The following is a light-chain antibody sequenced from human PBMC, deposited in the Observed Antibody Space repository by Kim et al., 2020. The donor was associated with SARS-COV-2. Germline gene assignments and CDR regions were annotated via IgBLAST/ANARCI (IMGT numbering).Light chain of an antibody. CDR3: NSRDTNDIVL. J-gene: IGLJ2*01. CDR1: SLRIYY. V-gene: IGLV3-19*01. Sequence: SSELTQDPAVSVALGQTVRITCQGDSLRIYYATWYQQKPGQAPILLIYGKNNRPSGIPDRFSGSSSGNTASLTITGTQAGDEADYYCNSRDTNDIVLFGGGTKLTVL. CDR2: GKN.